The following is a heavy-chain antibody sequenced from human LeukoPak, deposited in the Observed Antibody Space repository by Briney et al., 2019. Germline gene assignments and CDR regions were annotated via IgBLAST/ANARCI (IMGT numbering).Heavy chain of an antibody. Sequence: GGSLTLSCAASGFTFSSYAMSWVRQAPGKGLEWVSAISGSGGSTYYADSVKGRFTISRDNSKNTLYLQMNSLRAEDTAVYYCAKSEDFWSGYYIPVNFDYWGQGTLVTVSS. J-gene: IGHJ4*02. CDR1: GFTFSSYA. CDR2: ISGSGGST. CDR3: AKSEDFWSGYYIPVNFDY. D-gene: IGHD3-3*01. V-gene: IGHV3-23*01.